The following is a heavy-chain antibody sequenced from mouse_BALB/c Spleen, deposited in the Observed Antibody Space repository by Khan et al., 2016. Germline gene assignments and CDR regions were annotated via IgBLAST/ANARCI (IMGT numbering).Heavy chain of an antibody. CDR2: ISDGGSYT. J-gene: IGHJ3*01. V-gene: IGHV5-4*02. Sequence: EVELVESGGGLVKPGGSLKLSCAASGFTFSDYYMYWVRQTPEKRLEWVATISDGGSYTYYPDSVKGRFTISRDNAKHNLYLQMSSLKSEETAMYYCAREGLRRGFAYWGQGTLVTVSA. D-gene: IGHD2-4*01. CDR3: AREGLRRGFAY. CDR1: GFTFSDYY.